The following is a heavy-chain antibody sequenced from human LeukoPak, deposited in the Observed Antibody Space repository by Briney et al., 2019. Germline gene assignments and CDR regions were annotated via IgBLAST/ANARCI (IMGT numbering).Heavy chain of an antibody. J-gene: IGHJ5*02. D-gene: IGHD6-6*01. CDR3: ARAIEYSSSWFDP. V-gene: IGHV4-59*01. CDR2: IYYSGST. CDR1: GGSISSYY. Sequence: SETLSLTCTVSGGSISSYYWSWIRQPPGKGLEWIGCIYYSGSTNYNPSLKSRVTISVDTSKNQFSLKLSSVTAADTAVYYCARAIEYSSSWFDPWGQGTLVTVSS.